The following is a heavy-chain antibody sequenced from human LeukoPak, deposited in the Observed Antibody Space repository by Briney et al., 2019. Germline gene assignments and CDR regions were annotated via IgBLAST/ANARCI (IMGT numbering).Heavy chain of an antibody. D-gene: IGHD2-21*02. Sequence: SVKVSCKASGGTFSSYAISWVRQAPGQGLEWMGRIIPILGIANYAQKFQGRVTITADKSTSTAYMELSSLRSEDTAVYYCARQNFVVVTAIRIFDYWGQGTLVTDSS. CDR3: ARQNFVVVTAIRIFDY. CDR1: GGTFSSYA. J-gene: IGHJ4*02. CDR2: IIPILGIA. V-gene: IGHV1-69*04.